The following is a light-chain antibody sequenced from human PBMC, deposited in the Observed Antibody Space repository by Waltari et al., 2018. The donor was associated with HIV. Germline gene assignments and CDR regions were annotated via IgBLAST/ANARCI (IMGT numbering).Light chain of an antibody. CDR1: SSDIGYYDY. V-gene: IGLV2-14*01. CDR3: SSFTRRGTVV. CDR2: EVT. J-gene: IGLJ2*01. Sequence: QSALTQPASVSGSPGQSIVLPCTGSSSDIGYYDYVSWYQQYPGQAPKALIYEVTSRPSGTSSRFSGSKFATTAFLAISKLQTDDDADYFCSSFTRRGTVVFGGGTRLTVL.